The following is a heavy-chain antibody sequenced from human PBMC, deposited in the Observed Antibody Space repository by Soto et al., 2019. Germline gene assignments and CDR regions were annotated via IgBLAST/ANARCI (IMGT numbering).Heavy chain of an antibody. Sequence: LSLTCAVSGGSISSSNWWSWVRQPPGKGLEWIGEIYHSGSTNYNPSLKSRVTISVDKSKNQFSLKLSSVTAADTAVYYCARSEDYDSSGYYYNWFDPWGQGTLVTVSS. D-gene: IGHD3-22*01. CDR1: GGSISSSNW. CDR3: ARSEDYDSSGYYYNWFDP. J-gene: IGHJ5*02. CDR2: IYHSGST. V-gene: IGHV4-4*02.